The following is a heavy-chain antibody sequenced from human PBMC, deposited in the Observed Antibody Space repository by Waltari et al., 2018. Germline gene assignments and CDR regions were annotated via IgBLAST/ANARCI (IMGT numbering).Heavy chain of an antibody. J-gene: IGHJ5*02. Sequence: QVQLVESGGGVVQPGMSLRLSCAASGFSLSNFGMHWVRQAPGKGLGWVALSWFEGSKTYYADSVRGRFTISRDNSKNTLYLDIHSLRVDDTAIYFCAKDAFGNTYLDHWGQGTLVTVSS. D-gene: IGHD3-10*01. CDR1: GFSLSNFG. CDR3: AKDAFGNTYLDH. CDR2: SWFEGSKT. V-gene: IGHV3-33*06.